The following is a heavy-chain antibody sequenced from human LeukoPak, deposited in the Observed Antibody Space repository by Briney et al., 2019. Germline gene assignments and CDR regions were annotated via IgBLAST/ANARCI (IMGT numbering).Heavy chain of an antibody. J-gene: IGHJ4*02. CDR1: GGSISSGGYY. Sequence: SQTLSLTCTVSGGSISSGGYYWSWIRQHPGKGLEWIGYIYYSGSTYYNPSLKSRVTISVDTSKNQFSLKLSSVTAADTAVYYCARLHYDFWSGYYDWGQGTLVTVSS. V-gene: IGHV4-31*03. D-gene: IGHD3-3*01. CDR2: IYYSGST. CDR3: ARLHYDFWSGYYD.